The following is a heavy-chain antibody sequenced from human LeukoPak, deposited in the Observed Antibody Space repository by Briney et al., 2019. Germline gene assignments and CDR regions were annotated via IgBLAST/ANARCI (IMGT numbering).Heavy chain of an antibody. CDR2: IYYSGST. J-gene: IGHJ3*02. D-gene: IGHD5/OR15-5a*01. CDR3: ACERQDSFSAFDI. Sequence: SETLSLTCTVSGGSISSHYWSWIRQPPGKGLEWIGYIYYSGSTNYNPSLKSRVTISVDTSKNQFSLKLSSVTAADTAVYFCACERQDSFSAFDIWRQGTMVTVSP. V-gene: IGHV4-59*11. CDR1: GGSISSHY.